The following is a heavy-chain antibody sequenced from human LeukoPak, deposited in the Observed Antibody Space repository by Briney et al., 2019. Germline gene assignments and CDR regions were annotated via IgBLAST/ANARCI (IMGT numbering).Heavy chain of an antibody. V-gene: IGHV4-31*03. CDR3: AVSPGGGQQLVYFDY. Sequence: PSETLSLTCTVSGGSISSGGYYWSWIRQHPGKGLEWIGYIYYSGSTYYNPSLKSRVTISVDTSKNQFSLKLSSVTAADTAGYYCAVSPGGGQQLVYFDYWGQGTLVTVSS. CDR2: IYYSGST. D-gene: IGHD6-13*01. J-gene: IGHJ4*02. CDR1: GGSISSGGYY.